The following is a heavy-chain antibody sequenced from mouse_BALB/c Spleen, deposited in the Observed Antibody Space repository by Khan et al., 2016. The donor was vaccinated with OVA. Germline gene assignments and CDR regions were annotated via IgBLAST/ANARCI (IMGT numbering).Heavy chain of an antibody. CDR3: ARGGAADSRKDGGAMEY. Sequence: QIQLVQSGPELKKPGETVRISCKASGYTFTTSGMQWVQQMPGKGLKWIGWINTHSGVPKYAEDFKGRFAFSLETSASTAYLQITNLKNEDTATYFEARGGAADSRKDGGAMEYWGQGTSVTVSA. CDR1: GYTFTTSG. J-gene: IGHJ4*01. CDR2: INTHSGVP. V-gene: IGHV9-4*02. D-gene: IGHD1-1*01.